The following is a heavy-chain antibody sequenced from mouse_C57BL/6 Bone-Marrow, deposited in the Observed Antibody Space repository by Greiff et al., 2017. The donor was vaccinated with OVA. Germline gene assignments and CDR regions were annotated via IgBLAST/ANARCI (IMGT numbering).Heavy chain of an antibody. CDR1: GFTFSDFY. CDR2: SRNKANDYTT. J-gene: IGHJ1*03. V-gene: IGHV7-1*01. CDR3: ARDGRGYWYFDV. Sequence: EVKLVESGGGLVQSGRSLRLSCATSGFTFSDFYMEWVRQAPGKGLEWIAASRNKANDYTTEYSASVKGRFIVSRDTSQSILYLQMNALRAEDTAIYYCARDGRGYWYFDVWGTGTTVTVSS.